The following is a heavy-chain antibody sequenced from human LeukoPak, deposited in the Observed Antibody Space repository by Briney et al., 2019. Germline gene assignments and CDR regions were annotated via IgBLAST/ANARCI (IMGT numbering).Heavy chain of an antibody. V-gene: IGHV4-4*07. Sequence: PSETLSLTCTVSGGSISSYYWSWIRQPAGKGLEWIGRIYTSGSTNYNPSLKSRVTMSVDTSKNQFSLKLSSVTAADTAVYYCARDTRPIWCGYSSLMDVWGKGTTVTVSS. CDR2: IYTSGST. CDR3: ARDTRPIWCGYSSLMDV. J-gene: IGHJ6*04. D-gene: IGHD3-3*01. CDR1: GGSISSYY.